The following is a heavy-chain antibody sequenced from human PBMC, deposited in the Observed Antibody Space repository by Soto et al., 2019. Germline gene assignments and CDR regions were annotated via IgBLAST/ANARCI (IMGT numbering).Heavy chain of an antibody. CDR3: AHSSLLAPRGELIFYYYGMDV. CDR1: GFSLSTSGVG. J-gene: IGHJ6*02. CDR2: IYWDDDK. D-gene: IGHD3-16*01. V-gene: IGHV2-5*02. Sequence: QITLKESGPPLVKPTQTLTLTCTFSGFSLSTSGVGVGWIRQPPGKALEWLALIYWDDDKRYSPSLKSRLTITKDTSKNQVVLTMTNMDPVDTATYYCAHSSLLAPRGELIFYYYGMDVWGQGTTVTVSS.